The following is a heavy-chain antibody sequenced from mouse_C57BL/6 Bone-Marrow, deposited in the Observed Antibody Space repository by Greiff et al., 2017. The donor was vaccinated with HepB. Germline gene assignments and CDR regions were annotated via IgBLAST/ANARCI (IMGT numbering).Heavy chain of an antibody. CDR1: GYTFTSYW. CDR2: IDPSDSYP. V-gene: IGHV1-69*01. CDR3: ARSNYAMDY. J-gene: IGHJ4*01. Sequence: QVQLQQSGAELVMPGASVKLSCKASGYTFTSYWMHWVKQKPGQGLEWIGEIDPSDSYPTYNQKFKGKSTLTVDKSSCTAYMQLSSLTSEDSAVYYCARSNYAMDYWGQGTSVTVSS.